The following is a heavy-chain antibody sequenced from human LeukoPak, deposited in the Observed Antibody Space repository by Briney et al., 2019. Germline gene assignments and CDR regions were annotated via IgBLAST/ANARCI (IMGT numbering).Heavy chain of an antibody. D-gene: IGHD2-2*01. V-gene: IGHV3-7*01. Sequence: PGGSLRLSCAASGFTFSSYWMSWVRQAPGKGLEWVANIKQDGSEKYYVDSVKGRFTIFRDNANNSLYLQMNSLTAEHTAVYYCARVPAADYYYYYVDVWGKGTTVTVSS. CDR2: IKQDGSEK. CDR1: GFTFSSYW. J-gene: IGHJ6*03. CDR3: ARVPAADYYYYYVDV.